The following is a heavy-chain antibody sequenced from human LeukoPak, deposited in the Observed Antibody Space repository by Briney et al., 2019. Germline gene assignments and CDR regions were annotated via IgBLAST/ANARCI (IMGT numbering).Heavy chain of an antibody. J-gene: IGHJ4*02. CDR2: IYPDDSDT. Sequence: PGESLKISCKASGYRFYSHWIGWVRQKPGKGLEWMGLIYPDDSDTRYSPSFQGQVTISADKSISTAYLQWSSLKASDTAMYYCARRRDYDTSYSLDYWGQGTLVTVSS. V-gene: IGHV5-51*01. CDR3: ARRRDYDTSYSLDY. CDR1: GYRFYSHW. D-gene: IGHD3-22*01.